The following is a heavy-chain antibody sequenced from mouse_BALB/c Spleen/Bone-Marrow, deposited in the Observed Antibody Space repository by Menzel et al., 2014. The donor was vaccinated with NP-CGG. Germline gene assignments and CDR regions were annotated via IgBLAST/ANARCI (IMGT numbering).Heavy chain of an antibody. D-gene: IGHD3-1*01. V-gene: IGHV1S81*02. CDR3: TRGLRAWFAY. CDR1: GYTFTSYY. CDR2: INPSNGGT. J-gene: IGHJ3*01. Sequence: QVQLQQSGAELVKPGASVKLSCKASGYTFTSYYMYWVKQRPGQGLEWIGGINPSNGGTNFNDKFKSKATLTVDKSSSTAYMQLSSLTSEDSAVYYCTRGLRAWFAYWGQGTLVTVSA.